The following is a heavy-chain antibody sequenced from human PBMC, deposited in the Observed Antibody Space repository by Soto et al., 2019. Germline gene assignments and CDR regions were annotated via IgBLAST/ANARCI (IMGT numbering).Heavy chain of an antibody. J-gene: IGHJ4*02. CDR3: ARIRSDTSVDY. CDR1: GFSLSTTGMR. Sequence: VSGPTLVNPTQTLTLTCTFSGFSLSTTGMRVSWIRQPPGKALEWLARIDWDDDKFYSTSLQTRLTISKDTSKNQVVLTMTNMDPVDTATYYCARIRSDTSVDYWGQGTLVTVSS. V-gene: IGHV2-70*04. CDR2: IDWDDDK. D-gene: IGHD3-22*01.